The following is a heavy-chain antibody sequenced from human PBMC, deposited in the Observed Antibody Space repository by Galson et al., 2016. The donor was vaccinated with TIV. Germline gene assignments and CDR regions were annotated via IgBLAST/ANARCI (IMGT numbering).Heavy chain of an antibody. D-gene: IGHD4-17*01. CDR1: GGSVSDQY. Sequence: ETLSLTCNVSGGSVSDQYWSWFRQPPGKGLEWIGYIYYGTTTNYNPSLQSRVRISVDTSKNQFSMKLTSVTAADTAVYYCARGEMDYVNWFDAWGQGTLVTVSS. CDR2: IYYGTTT. J-gene: IGHJ5*02. CDR3: ARGEMDYVNWFDA. V-gene: IGHV4-59*02.